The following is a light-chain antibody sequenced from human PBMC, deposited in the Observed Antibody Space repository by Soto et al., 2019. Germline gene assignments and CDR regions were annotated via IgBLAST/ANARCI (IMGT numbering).Light chain of an antibody. J-gene: IGLJ3*02. CDR2: EVT. CDR3: SSYTTSSAWV. Sequence: QSALTQPASVCGSPGQSITISCTGTSSDVGGYNYVSWYQHHPGKAPKLLIYEVTNRPSGVSNRFSGSKSGNTASLTISGLQAEDEANYYCSSYTTSSAWVFGGGTKLTVL. CDR1: SSDVGGYNY. V-gene: IGLV2-14*01.